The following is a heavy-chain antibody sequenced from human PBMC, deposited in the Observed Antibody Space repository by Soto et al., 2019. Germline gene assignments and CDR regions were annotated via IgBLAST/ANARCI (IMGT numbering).Heavy chain of an antibody. V-gene: IGHV3-21*01. CDR1: GFTFSSYS. CDR2: ISSSSSYI. D-gene: IGHD3-22*01. Sequence: GGSLRLSCAASGFTFSSYSMNWVRQAPGKGLEWVSSISSSSSYIYYADSVKGRFTISRDNAKNSLYLQMNSLRAEDTAVYYCARDHPLYDSSGMLDYWGQGTLVTVSS. J-gene: IGHJ4*02. CDR3: ARDHPLYDSSGMLDY.